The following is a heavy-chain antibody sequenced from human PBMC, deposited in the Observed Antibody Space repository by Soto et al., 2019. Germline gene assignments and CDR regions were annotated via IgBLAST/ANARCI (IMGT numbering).Heavy chain of an antibody. Sequence: ASVKVSCKASGYTFTSYYMHWVRQAPGQGLEWMGIINPSGGSTSYAQRFQGRVTMTTDTSISTAYMELSSLRSDDTAVYYCARGVPSGIHLGWFDPWGQGTLVTV. CDR1: GYTFTSYY. CDR3: ARGVPSGIHLGWFDP. V-gene: IGHV1-46*01. J-gene: IGHJ5*02. CDR2: INPSGGST. D-gene: IGHD2-21*01.